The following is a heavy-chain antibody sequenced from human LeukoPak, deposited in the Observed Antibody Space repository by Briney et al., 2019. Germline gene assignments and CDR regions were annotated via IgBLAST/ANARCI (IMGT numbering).Heavy chain of an antibody. V-gene: IGHV3-30-3*01. J-gene: IGHJ3*02. CDR2: ISYDGSNK. CDR3: ARSKGVVLYAFDI. CDR1: GFTFSSYA. Sequence: HPGGSLRLSCAASGFTFSSYAMHWVRQAPGKGLEWVAVISYDGSNKYYADSVKGRFTISRDNSKNTLYLQMNSLRAEDTAVYYCARSKGVVLYAFDIWGQGTMVTVSS. D-gene: IGHD1-1*01.